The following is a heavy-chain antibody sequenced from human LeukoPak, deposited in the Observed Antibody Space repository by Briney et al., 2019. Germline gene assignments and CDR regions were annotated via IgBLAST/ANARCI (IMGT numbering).Heavy chain of an antibody. CDR3: ARSAPYLLRFLEYHFDY. D-gene: IGHD3-3*01. Sequence: SSETLSLTCTVSGGSISSYYWSWIRQPPGKGLEWIGYIYYSGSTNYNPSLKSRVTISVDTSKNQFSLKLSSVTAADTAVYYCARSAPYLLRFLEYHFDYWGQGTLVTVSS. CDR2: IYYSGST. V-gene: IGHV4-59*01. J-gene: IGHJ4*02. CDR1: GGSISSYY.